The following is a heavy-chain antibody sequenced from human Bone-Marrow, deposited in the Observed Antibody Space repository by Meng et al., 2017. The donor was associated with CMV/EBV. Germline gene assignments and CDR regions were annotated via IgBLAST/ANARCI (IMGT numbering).Heavy chain of an antibody. CDR2: IYSGGST. CDR1: GFTVSSNY. D-gene: IGHD3-10*01. J-gene: IGHJ4*02. Sequence: GESLKISCAASGFTVSSNYMSWVRQAPGKGLEWVSVIYSGGSTYYADSVKGRFTISRDNSKNTLYLQMNSLRAEDTAVYYCARGWFGGSSFDYWGQGTLVTVSS. CDR3: ARGWFGGSSFDY. V-gene: IGHV3-53*01.